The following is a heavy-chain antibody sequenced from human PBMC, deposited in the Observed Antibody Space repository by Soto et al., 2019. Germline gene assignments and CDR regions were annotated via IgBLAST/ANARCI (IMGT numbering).Heavy chain of an antibody. V-gene: IGHV6-1*01. CDR3: ARVITIFGVAPSFDY. D-gene: IGHD3-3*01. CDR2: TYYRSKWYN. CDR1: STRSA. Sequence: STRSASYWIKKTPSRGLEWLGRTYYRSKWYNDYVVSVKSRITINPDTSKNQFSLQLNSVTPEDTAVYYCARVITIFGVAPSFDYWGEGTLLTVYS. J-gene: IGHJ4*02.